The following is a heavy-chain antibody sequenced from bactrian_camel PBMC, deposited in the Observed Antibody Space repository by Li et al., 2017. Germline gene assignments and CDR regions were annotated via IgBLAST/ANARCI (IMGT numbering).Heavy chain of an antibody. V-gene: IGHV3S53*01. CDR3: AADPIRSWGRDGCWDGPRPPFGY. J-gene: IGHJ6*01. CDR2: IDMDGST. Sequence: HVQLVESGGGSVQAGTSLNLSCTVSGGAFSVRSNRCMGWFRQVSGKEREGVAAIDMDGSTAYADSAQGRFTISRDNAKNTLYLQMNSLKPEDTAMYYCAADPIRSWGRDGCWDGPRPPFGYWGQGTQVTVS. D-gene: IGHD5*01. CDR1: GGAFSVRSNRC.